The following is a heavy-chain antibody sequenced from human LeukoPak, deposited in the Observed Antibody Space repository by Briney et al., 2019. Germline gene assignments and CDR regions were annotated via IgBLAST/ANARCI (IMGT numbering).Heavy chain of an antibody. CDR3: AKVMKGSERLTMVRGVIIKTAGLYYMDV. D-gene: IGHD3-10*01. V-gene: IGHV3-23*01. CDR2: ISASGGST. Sequence: GGSLRLSCAASGFTLSSYAMSWVRQAPGKGLEWVSSISASGGSTNYADSVKGQFTISRDNSKNTVYLQMNSLRAEDTAVYYCAKVMKGSERLTMVRGVIIKTAGLYYMDVWGKGTTVTVSS. CDR1: GFTLSSYA. J-gene: IGHJ6*03.